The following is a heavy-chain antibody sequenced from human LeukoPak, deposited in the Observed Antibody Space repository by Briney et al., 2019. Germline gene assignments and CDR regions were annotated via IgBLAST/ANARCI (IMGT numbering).Heavy chain of an antibody. CDR1: GFTFNSYA. J-gene: IGHJ4*02. CDR3: ARAPRDTMIVVAL. CDR2: ISYDGSNK. Sequence: GGSLRLSCAASGFTFNSYAMHWVRQAPGKGLEWVAVISYDGSNKYYADSVKGRFTISRDNSKNTLYLQMNSLRAEDTAVYYCARAPRDTMIVVALWGQGTLVTVSS. V-gene: IGHV3-30-3*01. D-gene: IGHD3-22*01.